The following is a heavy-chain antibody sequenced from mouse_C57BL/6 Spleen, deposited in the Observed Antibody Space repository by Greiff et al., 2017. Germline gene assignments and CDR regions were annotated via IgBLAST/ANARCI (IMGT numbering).Heavy chain of an antibody. V-gene: IGHV1-15*01. D-gene: IGHD1-1*01. CDR1: GYTFTDYE. CDR3: TRDFSYYGSSGFAY. CDR2: IDPETGGT. Sequence: VQLQQSGAELVRPGASVTLSCKASGYTFTDYEMHWVKQTPVHGLEWIGAIDPETGGTAYNQKFKGKAILTADKSSSTAYMELRSLTSEDSAVYYCTRDFSYYGSSGFAYWGQGTLVTVSA. J-gene: IGHJ3*01.